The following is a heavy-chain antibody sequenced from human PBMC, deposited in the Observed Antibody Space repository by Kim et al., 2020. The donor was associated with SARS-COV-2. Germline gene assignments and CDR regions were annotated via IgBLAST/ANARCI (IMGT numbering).Heavy chain of an antibody. CDR3: AKGPVGSSWYSLSFADY. Sequence: AQGRFTMSRDNSTNTRYLQMNSLRAEDTAVYYCAKGPVGSSWYSLSFADYWGQGTLVTVSS. V-gene: IGHV3-23*01. J-gene: IGHJ4*02. D-gene: IGHD6-13*01.